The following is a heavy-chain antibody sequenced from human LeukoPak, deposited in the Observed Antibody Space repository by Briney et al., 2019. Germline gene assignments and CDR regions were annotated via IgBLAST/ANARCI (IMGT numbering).Heavy chain of an antibody. J-gene: IGHJ4*02. D-gene: IGHD1-14*01. CDR2: ISGSGSNT. CDR3: AKDRLGHHMDY. V-gene: IGHV3-23*01. CDR1: GFTFSGFA. Sequence: GGSLTLSCTASGFTFSGFAMSWVRQAPGKGLEWVSDISGSGSNTDYADSVKGRFTIARDNSKNTLYLQMNSLRAEDTAVYYCAKDRLGHHMDYWGQGTLVTVSS.